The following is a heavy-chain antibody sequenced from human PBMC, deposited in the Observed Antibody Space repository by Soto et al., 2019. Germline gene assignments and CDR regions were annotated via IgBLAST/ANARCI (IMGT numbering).Heavy chain of an antibody. Sequence: ASVKVSCKASGYTFTSYDINWVRQATGQGLEWMGWMNPNSGNTGNAQKFQGRVTMTRNTSIRTAYMELSSLRSEDTAVYYCARYYSSGVGIYFDYWGQGTLVTVSS. D-gene: IGHD6-19*01. V-gene: IGHV1-8*01. CDR2: MNPNSGNT. CDR1: GYTFTSYD. J-gene: IGHJ4*02. CDR3: ARYYSSGVGIYFDY.